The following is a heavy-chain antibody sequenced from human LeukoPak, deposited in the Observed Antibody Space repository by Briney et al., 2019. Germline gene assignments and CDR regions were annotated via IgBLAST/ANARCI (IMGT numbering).Heavy chain of an antibody. V-gene: IGHV1-18*01. CDR3: ARDRFTILGVVTYYYMDV. Sequence: ASVKVSCKASGYTFSNYGISWVRQAPGQGLEWVGWIRGDNENTNYAQKFQGRVTMTTDTSTSTAYMELSRLRSDDTAVYYCARDRFTILGVVTYYYMDVWGKGTTVTVSS. J-gene: IGHJ6*03. CDR1: GYTFSNYG. CDR2: IRGDNENT. D-gene: IGHD3-3*01.